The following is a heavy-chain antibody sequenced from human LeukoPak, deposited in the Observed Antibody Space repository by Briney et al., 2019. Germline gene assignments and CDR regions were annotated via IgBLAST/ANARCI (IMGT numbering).Heavy chain of an antibody. CDR3: ARVRDGYNDAYDI. D-gene: IGHD5-24*01. V-gene: IGHV1-46*01. J-gene: IGHJ3*02. Sequence: GASVKVSCKTSGYSFTNYNLHWVRQAPGQRVEWMGIIKPSGGDTNYAQKFQGRVFMTRDTSTSTVYLELSSLKAEDTAVYYCARVRDGYNDAYDIWGQGTVVTVSS. CDR1: GYSFTNYN. CDR2: IKPSGGDT.